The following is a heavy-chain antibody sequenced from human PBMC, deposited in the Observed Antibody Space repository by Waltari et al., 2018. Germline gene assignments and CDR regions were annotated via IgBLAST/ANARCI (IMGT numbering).Heavy chain of an antibody. J-gene: IGHJ4*02. CDR1: GYTFTSYD. D-gene: IGHD6-19*01. V-gene: IGHV1-8*03. CDR3: ARGSHRYSSGWYEAFDY. Sequence: QVQLVQSGAEVKKPGASVKVSCKASGYTFTSYDINWVRPATGQGLEWMGWMNPNSGNTGYAQKFQGRVTITRNTSISTAYMELSSLRSEDTAVYYCARGSHRYSSGWYEAFDYWGQGTLVTVSS. CDR2: MNPNSGNT.